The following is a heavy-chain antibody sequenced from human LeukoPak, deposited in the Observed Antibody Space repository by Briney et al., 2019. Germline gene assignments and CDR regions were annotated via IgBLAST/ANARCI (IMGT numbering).Heavy chain of an antibody. CDR2: INPNSGGT. CDR3: ARKGIQLWFS. V-gene: IGHV1-2*02. D-gene: IGHD5-18*01. Sequence: ASVKVSCKASGYTFTAYYMHWVRQAPGQGLEWMGGINPNSGGTNYAQKFQGRVTMTRDTSISTAYMELIRLRSDDTAVYYCARKGIQLWFSWGQGTLVTVSS. CDR1: GYTFTAYY. J-gene: IGHJ4*02.